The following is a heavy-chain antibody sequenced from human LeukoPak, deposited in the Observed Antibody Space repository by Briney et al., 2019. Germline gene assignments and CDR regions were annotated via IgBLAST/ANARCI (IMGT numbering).Heavy chain of an antibody. Sequence: GGSLRLSCAASGFTFSSYWMSWVRQAPGKGLEWVANIKQDGSEKYYVDSVKGRFTISRDNAKNSLYLQMNSLRAEDTALYYCAKDMSYDRTYYFDYWGQGTLVTVSS. CDR1: GFTFSSYW. CDR3: AKDMSYDRTYYFDY. D-gene: IGHD3-22*01. V-gene: IGHV3-7*03. J-gene: IGHJ4*02. CDR2: IKQDGSEK.